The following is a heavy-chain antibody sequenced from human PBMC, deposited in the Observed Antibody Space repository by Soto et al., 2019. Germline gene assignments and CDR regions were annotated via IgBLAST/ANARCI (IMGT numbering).Heavy chain of an antibody. V-gene: IGHV1-18*01. CDR1: GYTFTSYA. CDR3: ARIAASGIVHDFDF. Sequence: QVQLVQSEGEVKKPGASVKISCRASGYTFTSYAINWVRQAPGQGLEWMGWISAHSGNTNYAQKVQGRVTMTIDSSTSTAYMELRSLRSDDTAIYYCARIAASGIVHDFDFWGQGTLVTVSS. D-gene: IGHD6-13*01. CDR2: ISAHSGNT. J-gene: IGHJ4*02.